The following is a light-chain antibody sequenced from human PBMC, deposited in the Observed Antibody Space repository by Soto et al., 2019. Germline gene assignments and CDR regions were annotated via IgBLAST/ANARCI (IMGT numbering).Light chain of an antibody. CDR2: TAS. J-gene: IGKJ1*01. V-gene: IGKV3-20*01. CDR3: QQYGSSPT. CDR1: QSVSSSD. Sequence: EIVLTQSPGTLSLSPGERATLSCRASQSVSSSDLAWYQQKPGQAPRLIIYTASSRATGIPDRFSGSGSRTDFTLTISRLEPEDFAVYYCQQYGSSPTFGQGTKIEIK.